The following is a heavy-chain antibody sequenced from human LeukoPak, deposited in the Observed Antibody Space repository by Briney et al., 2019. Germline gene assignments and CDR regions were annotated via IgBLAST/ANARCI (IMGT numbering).Heavy chain of an antibody. CDR1: GFTFSNYA. Sequence: GGSLRLSCVASGFTFSNYAMSWVRQAPGKGLEWVSVIINSGGSTYYADSAKGRFTISRDNSKNTLYLQMNSLRAEDTAVYYCAKDIYGDYGGLDYWGQGTLVTVSS. J-gene: IGHJ4*02. V-gene: IGHV3-23*01. CDR3: AKDIYGDYGGLDY. D-gene: IGHD4-17*01. CDR2: IINSGGST.